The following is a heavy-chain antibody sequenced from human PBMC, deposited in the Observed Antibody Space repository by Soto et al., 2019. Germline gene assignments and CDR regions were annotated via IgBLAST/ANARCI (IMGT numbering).Heavy chain of an antibody. CDR1: VFTFISHA. CDR3: AKDFDSYSSGRYGMDA. J-gene: IGHJ6*02. CDR2: ISSGGDNT. V-gene: IGHV3-23*01. Sequence: XGSLRRSCAAAVFTFISHAMSWVRQAPGKGLDWVSTISSGGDNTYSADSVKGRFTISRDNSKNTLYLQMNSLRAEDTAVYYCAKDFDSYSSGRYGMDARGQGATVTV. D-gene: IGHD6-19*01.